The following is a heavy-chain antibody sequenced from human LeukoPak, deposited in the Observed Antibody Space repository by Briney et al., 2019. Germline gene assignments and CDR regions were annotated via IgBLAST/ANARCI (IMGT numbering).Heavy chain of an antibody. CDR1: GFTFDDYA. J-gene: IGHJ3*02. CDR2: ISWNSGSI. V-gene: IGHV3-9*03. D-gene: IGHD1-26*01. Sequence: QTGGSLRLSCAASGFTFDDYAMHWVRQAPGKGLEWVSGISWNSGSIGYADSVKGRFTISRDNAKNSLYLQMNSLRAEDMALYYCAKDFQWELRADDAFDIWGQGTMVTVSS. CDR3: AKDFQWELRADDAFDI.